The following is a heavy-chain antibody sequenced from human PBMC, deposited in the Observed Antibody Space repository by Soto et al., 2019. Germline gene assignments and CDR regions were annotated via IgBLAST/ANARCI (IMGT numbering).Heavy chain of an antibody. CDR1: GYNFTSYG. CDR2: ISAYNGNT. D-gene: IGHD3-10*01. Sequence: ASVKVSCKASGYNFTSYGISWVRQAPGQGLEWMGWISAYNGNTNYAQKLQGRVTMTTDTSTSTAYMELRSLRSDDTAVYYCARPSDNLWFGELSGAFDIWGQGTMVTVSS. J-gene: IGHJ3*02. CDR3: ARPSDNLWFGELSGAFDI. V-gene: IGHV1-18*01.